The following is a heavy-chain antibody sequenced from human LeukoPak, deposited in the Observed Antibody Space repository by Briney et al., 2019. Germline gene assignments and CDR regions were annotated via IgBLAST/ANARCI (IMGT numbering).Heavy chain of an antibody. CDR2: VHLDGRT. CDR3: SREFSGYHYGYSLDY. V-gene: IGHV4-4*02. Sequence: SETLSLTCDVSGGSVTSTNWWTWVRQPPGKGLEWIGEVHLDGRTNYNPSLKSRLIMSVDLPENHISLKLTSVTAADTAVYYCSREFSGYHYGYSLDYWGQGTLGSGSS. CDR1: GGSVTSTNW. J-gene: IGHJ4*02. D-gene: IGHD5-18*01.